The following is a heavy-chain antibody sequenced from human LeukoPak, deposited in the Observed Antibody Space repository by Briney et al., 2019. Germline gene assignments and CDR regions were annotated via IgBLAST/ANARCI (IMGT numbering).Heavy chain of an antibody. CDR3: ARTRTVRQQLLFDY. J-gene: IGHJ4*02. D-gene: IGHD6-13*01. Sequence: PSETLSLTCTVSGGSISNYYWSWIRQPPGKGLEWIGYVYYNGVTHYNPSLQSRISISVDMSKNQFSLKLSSVTAADTAVYYCARTRTVRQQLLFDYWGQGTLVTVSS. CDR1: GGSISNYY. CDR2: VYYNGVT. V-gene: IGHV4-59*12.